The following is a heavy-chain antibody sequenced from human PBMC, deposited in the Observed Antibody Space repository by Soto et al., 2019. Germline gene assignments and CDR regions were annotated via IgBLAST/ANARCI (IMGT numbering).Heavy chain of an antibody. V-gene: IGHV4-61*01. J-gene: IGHJ3*02. D-gene: IGHD2-15*01. CDR3: ARDQELLRAFDI. CDR1: GGSVSSGSYY. Sequence: PSETLSLTCTVSGGSVSSGSYYWSRLRQPPGKGLEWIGYIYYSGSTNYNPSLKSRVTISVDTSKNQFSLKLSSVTAADTAVYYCARDQELLRAFDIWGQGTMVTVSS. CDR2: IYYSGST.